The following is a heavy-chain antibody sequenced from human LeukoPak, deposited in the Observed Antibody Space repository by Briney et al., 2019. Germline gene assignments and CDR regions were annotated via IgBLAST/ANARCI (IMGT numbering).Heavy chain of an antibody. D-gene: IGHD3-10*01. Sequence: RASETLSLTCTVSGGSVSSYFWSWIRQPPGKGLEWIGYIHNGGSTNYNPSLKSRVTISVDTSNNQFSLKLSSVTAADTAVYYCARGAGALIWGQGTMVTVSS. J-gene: IGHJ3*02. CDR1: GGSVSSYF. CDR3: ARGAGALI. CDR2: IHNGGST. V-gene: IGHV4-59*02.